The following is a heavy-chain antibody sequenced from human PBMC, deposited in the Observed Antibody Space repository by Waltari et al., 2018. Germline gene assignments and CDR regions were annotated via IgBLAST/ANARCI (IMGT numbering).Heavy chain of an antibody. CDR2: ISGSDTTI. Sequence: EVQLVASGGGLVQPGGSLRLSCPASGLTFSSCGMTWVRQAPGKGLEWISYISGSDTTIYYADSVKGRFTISRDDAENSLYLQMNSLRAEDTALYYCARRFDSWGQGTRVTVSS. V-gene: IGHV3-48*03. CDR3: ARRFDS. CDR1: GLTFSSCG. J-gene: IGHJ4*02.